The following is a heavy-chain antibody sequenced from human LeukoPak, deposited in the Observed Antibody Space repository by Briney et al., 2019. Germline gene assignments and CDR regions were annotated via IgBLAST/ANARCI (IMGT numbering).Heavy chain of an antibody. V-gene: IGHV3-7*01. CDR1: GFTVSSNS. CDR3: AKDEVGGHFEY. J-gene: IGHJ4*02. CDR2: VNENGRET. Sequence: GGSLRLSCTVSGFTVSSNSMSWVRQAPGKGLEWVAKVNENGRETHYADSVKGRFTISRDNARNSVSLQMSNLRVEDTAVYYRAKDEVGGHFEYWGQGILVTVSS.